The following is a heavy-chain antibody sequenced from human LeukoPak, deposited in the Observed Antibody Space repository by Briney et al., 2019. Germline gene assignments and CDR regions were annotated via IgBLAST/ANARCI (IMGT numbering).Heavy chain of an antibody. D-gene: IGHD6-13*01. V-gene: IGHV5-51*01. CDR1: GYSFTSYW. J-gene: IGHJ3*02. CDR2: IYPGDSDT. Sequence: GESLKISCKGSGYSFTSYWIGWVRQMPGKGLEWMGIIYPGDSDTRYSPSFQGQVTISADKSISTAYLQWSSLKASDTAMYYCARHGYSSSWYGLTTPEPYAFDIWGQGTMVTVSS. CDR3: ARHGYSSSWYGLTTPEPYAFDI.